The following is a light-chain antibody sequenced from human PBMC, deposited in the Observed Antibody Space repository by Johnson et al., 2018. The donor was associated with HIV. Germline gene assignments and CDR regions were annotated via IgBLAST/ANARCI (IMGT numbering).Light chain of an antibody. V-gene: IGLV1-51*02. Sequence: VLTQPPSVSAAPGQKVTISCSGSSSNIGNNYVSWYQQLPGTAPKLLIYENNKRPSGIPDRFSGSKSGTSATLGITGLQTGDEADYYCGTWDSSLSAYVFVTGTKVTVL. CDR1: SSNIGNNY. J-gene: IGLJ1*01. CDR2: ENN. CDR3: GTWDSSLSAYV.